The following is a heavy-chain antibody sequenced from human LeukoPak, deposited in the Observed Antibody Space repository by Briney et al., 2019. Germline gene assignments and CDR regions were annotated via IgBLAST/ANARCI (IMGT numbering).Heavy chain of an antibody. CDR3: AVGRVQAGPFDY. Sequence: GGPLRLSCVAPGFTFSSYGMSWVRQLPGKGLGWGSAIIGSGGGAYYAHSVKGRVTISTDNSPDMLYLQMRTVRAENTPVYYFAVGRVQAGPFDYWGQGTLVPVSS. CDR2: IIGSGGGA. J-gene: IGHJ4*02. D-gene: IGHD2-2*01. CDR1: GFTFSSYG. V-gene: IGHV3-23*01.